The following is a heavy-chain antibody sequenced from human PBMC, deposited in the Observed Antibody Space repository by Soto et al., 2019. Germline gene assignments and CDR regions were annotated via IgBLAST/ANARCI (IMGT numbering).Heavy chain of an antibody. J-gene: IGHJ6*01. CDR2: ISIRGGDE. CDR3: PRGILVARKRLDY. V-gene: IGHV3-30*03. Sequence: PGGSLRLSCAASGFTFSSSAMHWARQAPGKGLEWVTVISIRGGDEYYAESVRGRFTISRDDSKNTLYLQMDSLRVEDTAVYYCPRGILVARKRLDY. D-gene: IGHD6-6*01. CDR1: GFTFSSSA.